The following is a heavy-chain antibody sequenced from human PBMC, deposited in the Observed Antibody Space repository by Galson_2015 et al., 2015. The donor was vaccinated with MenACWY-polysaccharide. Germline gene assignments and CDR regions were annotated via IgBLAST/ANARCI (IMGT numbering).Heavy chain of an antibody. V-gene: IGHV3-73*01. CDR2: IRSKANSYAT. Sequence: SLRLSCAASGFTFSGSAMHWVRQASGKGLEWVGRIRSKANSYATAYAVSVKGRFTISRDDSKNTAYLQMNSLKTEDTAVYYCTRRGSSSSETQFPVDYWGQGTLVTVSS. D-gene: IGHD6-6*01. CDR3: TRRGSSSSETQFPVDY. CDR1: GFTFSGSA. J-gene: IGHJ4*02.